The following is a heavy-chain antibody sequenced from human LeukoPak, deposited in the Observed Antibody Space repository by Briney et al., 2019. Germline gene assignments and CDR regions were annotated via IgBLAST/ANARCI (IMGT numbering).Heavy chain of an antibody. CDR3: ASRLRSLVVVPAAMDY. J-gene: IGHJ4*02. CDR2: IYYSGST. CDR1: SGSISSSSYY. D-gene: IGHD2-2*01. Sequence: SETLSLTCTVSSGSISSSSYYWGWIRQPPGKGLEWIGSIYYSGSTYYNPSLKSRVTISVDTSKNQFSLKLSSVTAADTAVYYCASRLRSLVVVPAAMDYWGQGTLVTVSS. V-gene: IGHV4-39*01.